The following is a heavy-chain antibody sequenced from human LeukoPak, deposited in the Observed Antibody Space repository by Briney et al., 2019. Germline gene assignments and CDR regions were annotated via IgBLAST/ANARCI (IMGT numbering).Heavy chain of an antibody. CDR1: GFTVSCYG. CDR2: VSSDVRIK. V-gene: IGHV3-30*03. Sequence: TLSLSCATSGFTVSCYGIHWLPQAPGQERKGLADVSSDVRIKYYAVSVKVRFTSARSTSKDTVYLKMHSLGATAPSCYYSARGYSSSWLVYFDYWGQGNLVTVSS. CDR3: ARGYSSSWLVYFDY. J-gene: IGHJ4*02. D-gene: IGHD6-13*01.